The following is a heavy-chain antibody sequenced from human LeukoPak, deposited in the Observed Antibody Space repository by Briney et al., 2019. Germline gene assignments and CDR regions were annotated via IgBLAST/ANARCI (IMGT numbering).Heavy chain of an antibody. Sequence: GGSLRLSCAASGFTFDDYAMHWVRQAPGKGLEWVSGISWNSGSIGYADSVKGRFTISRDNAKNSLYLQMNSLRAEDTALYYCARYCSGGSCYTESFDYWGQGTLVTVSS. CDR3: ARYCSGGSCYTESFDY. D-gene: IGHD2-15*01. V-gene: IGHV3-9*01. J-gene: IGHJ4*02. CDR2: ISWNSGSI. CDR1: GFTFDDYA.